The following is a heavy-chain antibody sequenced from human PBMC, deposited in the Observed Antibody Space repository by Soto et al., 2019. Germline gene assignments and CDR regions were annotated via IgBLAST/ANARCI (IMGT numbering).Heavy chain of an antibody. CDR3: AIYCSGGSCHHSFDY. V-gene: IGHV3-7*01. D-gene: IGHD2-15*01. CDR1: GFTFSSYW. Sequence: GGSLRLSCAASGFTFSSYWMSWVRQAPGKGLEWVANIKQDGSEKYYVDSVKGRFTISRDNAKNSLYLQMNSLRAEDTAVYYCAIYCSGGSCHHSFDYWGQGTLVTVSS. CDR2: IKQDGSEK. J-gene: IGHJ4*02.